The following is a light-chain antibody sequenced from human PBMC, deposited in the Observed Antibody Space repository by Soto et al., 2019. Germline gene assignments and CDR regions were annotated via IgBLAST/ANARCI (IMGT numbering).Light chain of an antibody. CDR1: TSDVGSSNY. V-gene: IGLV2-14*01. J-gene: IGLJ1*01. CDR2: EVS. CDR3: SSYTIITTPFV. Sequence: QSVLTQPASVSGSPGQSITISCTGSTSDVGSSNYVSWYQQHPGKAPKLILYEVSHRPSGVSDRFSGSKSGNTASLTVSWLQADDEADYYCSSYTIITTPFVFGSGTKVTVL.